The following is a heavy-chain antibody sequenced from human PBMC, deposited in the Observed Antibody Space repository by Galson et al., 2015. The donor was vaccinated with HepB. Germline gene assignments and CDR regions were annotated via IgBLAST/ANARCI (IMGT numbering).Heavy chain of an antibody. CDR3: ARSGAVVPAATAFDI. CDR1: GGSISSYY. Sequence: ETLSLTCTVSGGSISSYYWSWIRQPPGKGLEWIGYIYYSGSTNYNPSLKSRVTISVDTSKNQFSLKLGSVTAADTAVYYCARSGAVVPAATAFDIWGQGTMVTVSS. D-gene: IGHD2-2*01. V-gene: IGHV4-59*01. CDR2: IYYSGST. J-gene: IGHJ3*02.